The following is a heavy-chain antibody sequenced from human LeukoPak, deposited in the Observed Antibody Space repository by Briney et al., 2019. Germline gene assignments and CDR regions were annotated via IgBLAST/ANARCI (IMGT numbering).Heavy chain of an antibody. D-gene: IGHD5-12*01. V-gene: IGHV3-23*01. Sequence: GGSLRLSCAASGFTISSYAMTWVRQAPGKGLEWVSGISGSGGNTYYADSVKGRFTISRDNSKNTLYLQMNSLRVEDTAVYYCAKSLRSSALYYFDCWGQGTLVTVSS. CDR2: ISGSGGNT. CDR1: GFTISSYA. CDR3: AKSLRSSALYYFDC. J-gene: IGHJ4*02.